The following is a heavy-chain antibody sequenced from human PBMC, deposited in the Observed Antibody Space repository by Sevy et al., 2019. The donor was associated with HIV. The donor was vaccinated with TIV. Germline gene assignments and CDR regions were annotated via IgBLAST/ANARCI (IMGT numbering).Heavy chain of an antibody. V-gene: IGHV3-30*01. CDR2: ISHDERYK. D-gene: IGHD2-21*02. J-gene: IGHJ4*02. CDR3: ARLVSCGGDCYYLDS. Sequence: GGSLRLSCAASGFSFSNYDMHWVRQAPGKGLDWVAVISHDERYKNYAESVKVRFTISRDTFKNTLFLQMDSLRPEDTAVYFCARLVSCGGDCYYLDSWGQGALVTVSS. CDR1: GFSFSNYD.